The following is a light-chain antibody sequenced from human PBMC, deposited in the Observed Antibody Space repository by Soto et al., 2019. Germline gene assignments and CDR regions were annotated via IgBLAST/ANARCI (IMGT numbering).Light chain of an antibody. CDR2: RAS. Sequence: DIQMTQSPSSLSASVGDRVSITCRASQSISIYVNWYQQKPGTAPNLLIYRASTLESGVPSRFSGSGSGTDFTLTISSLQPADFSTYYCQQSFSTPITFGQGTRLDIK. CDR1: QSISIY. J-gene: IGKJ5*01. CDR3: QQSFSTPIT. V-gene: IGKV1-39*01.